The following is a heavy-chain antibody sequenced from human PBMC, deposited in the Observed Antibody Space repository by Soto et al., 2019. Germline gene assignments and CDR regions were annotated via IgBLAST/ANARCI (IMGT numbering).Heavy chain of an antibody. CDR2: IIPLFGTT. CDR1: GGNFTNYG. J-gene: IGHJ5*02. D-gene: IGHD6-13*01. Sequence: QVQLVQSGAELKKPGSSVKVSCKASGGNFTNYGISWVRQAPGQGLEWMGGIIPLFGTTNYAQKFRGRVTGTADESTSTAYMGLNSLRSEDTAIYFCARARGNSWYNWFDPWGQGTLVTVSS. CDR3: ARARGNSWYNWFDP. V-gene: IGHV1-69*01.